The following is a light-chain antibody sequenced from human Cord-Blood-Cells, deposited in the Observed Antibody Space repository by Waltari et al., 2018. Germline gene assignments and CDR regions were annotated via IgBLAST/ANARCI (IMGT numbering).Light chain of an antibody. CDR3: QQRSNWPPIT. CDR1: QSVSSY. V-gene: IGKV3-11*01. Sequence: EIVLTQSPATLSLSPGERATLSCRASQSVSSYLARYHQKPGQAPRLLIYDASNRTTGIPPRFSGSGSGTDFTLTISSLEPEDFAVYYCQQRSNWPPITFGQGTRLEIK. J-gene: IGKJ5*01. CDR2: DAS.